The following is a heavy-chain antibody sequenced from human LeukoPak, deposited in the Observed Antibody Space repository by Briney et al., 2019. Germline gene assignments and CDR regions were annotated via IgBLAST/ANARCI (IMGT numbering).Heavy chain of an antibody. CDR3: ARDEQWLLFRYYYYGMDV. V-gene: IGHV1-18*01. CDR2: ISAYNGNI. Sequence: ASVKVSCKASGYTFTSYGISWVRQAPGQGLEWMGWISAYNGNINYAQKLQGRVTMTTDTSTSTAYMELRSLRSDDTAVYYCARDEQWLLFRYYYYGMDVWGQGTTVTVSS. D-gene: IGHD6-19*01. J-gene: IGHJ6*02. CDR1: GYTFTSYG.